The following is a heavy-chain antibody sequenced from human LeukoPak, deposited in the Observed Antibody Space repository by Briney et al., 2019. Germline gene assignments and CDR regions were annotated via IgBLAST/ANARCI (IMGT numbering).Heavy chain of an antibody. Sequence: GASVKVSCKASGGTFSSYAISWVRQAPGQGLEWMGGIIPIFGTANYAQKFQGRVTITADESTSTAYTELSSLRSEDTAVYYCARERRSDRGYFDYWGQGTLVTVSS. CDR2: IIPIFGTA. J-gene: IGHJ4*02. V-gene: IGHV1-69*13. CDR3: ARERRSDRGYFDY. D-gene: IGHD1-14*01. CDR1: GGTFSSYA.